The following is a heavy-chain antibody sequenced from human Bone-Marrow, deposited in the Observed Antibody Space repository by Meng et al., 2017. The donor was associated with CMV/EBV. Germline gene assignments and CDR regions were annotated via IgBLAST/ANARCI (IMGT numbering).Heavy chain of an antibody. Sequence: GESLKISCAASGFTFSNYGMHWVRQAPGKGLEWVAFVRYDGGDKFYADSVKGRFTISRDNSKNTLYLQMNSLRAEDTAVYYCAKDREYCSSTSCYGGLLDYWGQGTLVTVSS. D-gene: IGHD2-2*01. V-gene: IGHV3-30*02. CDR3: AKDREYCSSTSCYGGLLDY. J-gene: IGHJ4*02. CDR1: GFTFSNYG. CDR2: VRYDGGDK.